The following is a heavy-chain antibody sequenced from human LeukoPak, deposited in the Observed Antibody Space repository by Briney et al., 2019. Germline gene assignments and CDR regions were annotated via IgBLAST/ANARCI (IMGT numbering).Heavy chain of an antibody. CDR1: GGSFSGYY. CDR3: ARVVPAAMLKDAFDI. CDR2: INHSGST. Sequence: SETLSLTCAVYGGSFSGYYWSWIRQPPGKGLEWIGEINHSGSTNYNPSLKRRVPISVDTSNIQFSLQLSSVPAADTAVYYCARVVPAAMLKDAFDIWGQGTMVTVSS. V-gene: IGHV4-34*01. J-gene: IGHJ3*02. D-gene: IGHD2-2*01.